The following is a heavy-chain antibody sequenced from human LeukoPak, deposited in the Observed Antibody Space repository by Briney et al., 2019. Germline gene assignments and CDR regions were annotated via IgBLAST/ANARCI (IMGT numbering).Heavy chain of an antibody. D-gene: IGHD3-10*01. CDR3: ARVGSGSYYRYYYYGMDV. Sequence: PSETLSLTCAVYGGSFSGYYWSWIRQPPGKGLEWIGEINHSGSTNYNPSLKSRVTISVDTSKNQFSLKLSSVTAADTAVYYCARVGSGSYYRYYYYGMDVWGQGTTVTVSS. CDR1: GGSFSGYY. V-gene: IGHV4-34*01. CDR2: INHSGST. J-gene: IGHJ6*02.